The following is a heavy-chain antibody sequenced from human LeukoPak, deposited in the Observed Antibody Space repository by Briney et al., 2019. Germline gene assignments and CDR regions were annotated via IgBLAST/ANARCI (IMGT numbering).Heavy chain of an antibody. CDR3: ARDQATLWYSSGWYFDY. V-gene: IGHV4-4*07. CDR2: IYTSGST. Sequence: SETLSLTCTVSGGSISSYYWSWIRQPAGKGLEWIGRIYTSGSTNYNPSLKSRVTMSVDTSENQFSLKLSSVTAADTAVYYCARDQATLWYSSGWYFDYWGQGTLVTVSS. D-gene: IGHD6-19*01. J-gene: IGHJ4*02. CDR1: GGSISSYY.